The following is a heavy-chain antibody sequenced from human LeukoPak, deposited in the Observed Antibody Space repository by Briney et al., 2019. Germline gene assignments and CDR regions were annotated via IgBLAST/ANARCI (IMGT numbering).Heavy chain of an antibody. J-gene: IGHJ4*02. CDR3: ARAVMGLDY. D-gene: IGHD2-21*01. V-gene: IGHV4-34*01. CDR1: GGSFSGYY. Sequence: SETLSLTCAVYGGSFSGYYWSWIRQPPGKGLEWIGEINHSGSTNYNPSLKSRVTISVDTSKNQSSLKLSSVTAADTAVYYCARAVMGLDYWGQGTLVTVSS. CDR2: INHSGST.